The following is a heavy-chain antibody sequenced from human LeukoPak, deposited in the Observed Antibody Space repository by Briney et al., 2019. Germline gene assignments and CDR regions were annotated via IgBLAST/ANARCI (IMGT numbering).Heavy chain of an antibody. CDR3: AKNASSGFFND. CDR1: GSTISSGYY. D-gene: IGHD6-13*01. CDR2: IHHSGNRFESGST. J-gene: IGHJ1*01. V-gene: IGHV4-38-2*02. Sequence: PSETLFLTCTVSGSTISSGYYWGWIRQSPGKGLEWIGSIHHSGNRFESGSTHYNPSLKSRVTVSADPSKNQFSLKLSSVTAADTAVYFCAKNASSGFFNDWGQGTLVIVSS.